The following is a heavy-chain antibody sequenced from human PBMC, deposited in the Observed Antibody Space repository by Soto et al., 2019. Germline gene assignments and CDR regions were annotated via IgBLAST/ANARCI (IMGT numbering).Heavy chain of an antibody. D-gene: IGHD2-21*02. CDR1: GFTLSSYD. J-gene: IGHJ4*02. Sequence: EMQLVESGGGLVQPGGSLRLSCAASGFTLSSYDMHWVRQVPGKGLEWVSTIDTGGGTYYPDSVKGRFTISRENAKHSLFLQLHSLRAGDTAVYYCARVVTGDHVFDCWGQGTLVTVSS. V-gene: IGHV3-13*01. CDR2: IDTGGGT. CDR3: ARVVTGDHVFDC.